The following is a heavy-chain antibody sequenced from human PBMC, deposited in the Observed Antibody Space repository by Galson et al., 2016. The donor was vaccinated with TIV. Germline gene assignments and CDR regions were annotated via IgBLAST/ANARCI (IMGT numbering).Heavy chain of an antibody. Sequence: SVKVSCKASGYVFASYGVTWVRQAPGQGLEWMGWISFDNANTTYAQNVQGRITLTTDTSTSTAYMELRSLRSDDTAVYYCARSRYCSRTDCFTYLDFWGQGTLVTVSS. D-gene: IGHD2-2*01. CDR3: ARSRYCSRTDCFTYLDF. J-gene: IGHJ4*02. V-gene: IGHV1-18*01. CDR2: ISFDNANT. CDR1: GYVFASYG.